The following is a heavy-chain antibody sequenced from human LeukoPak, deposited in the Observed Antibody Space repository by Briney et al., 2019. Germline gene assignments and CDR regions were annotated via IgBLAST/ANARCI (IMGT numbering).Heavy chain of an antibody. CDR1: GYTFTGYY. Sequence: ASVKVSFKASGYTFTGYYVHWVRQAPGQGLEWMGWINPNTGDTNYAQKFQGRVTMTRDTSINTAYMDLSGLRSDDTAVYYCSRYYRYFDYGGQGTLVTVSS. CDR2: INPNTGDT. D-gene: IGHD3-10*01. J-gene: IGHJ4*02. CDR3: SRYYRYFDY. V-gene: IGHV1-2*02.